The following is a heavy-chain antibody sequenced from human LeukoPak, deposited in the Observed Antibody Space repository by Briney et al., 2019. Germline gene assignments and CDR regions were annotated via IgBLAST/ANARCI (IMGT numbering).Heavy chain of an antibody. Sequence: GGSLRLSCAASGFTFSSYSMNRVRQAPGKGLEWVSSISSSSSYIYYADSVKGRFTISRDNAKNSLYLQMNSLRAEDTAVYYCARDLVGATAFDYWGQGTLVTVSS. CDR2: ISSSSSYI. CDR3: ARDLVGATAFDY. CDR1: GFTFSSYS. J-gene: IGHJ4*02. V-gene: IGHV3-21*01. D-gene: IGHD1-26*01.